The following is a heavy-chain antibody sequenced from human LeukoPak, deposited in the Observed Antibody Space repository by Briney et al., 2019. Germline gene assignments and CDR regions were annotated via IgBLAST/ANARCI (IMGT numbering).Heavy chain of an antibody. CDR2: IYSGGST. CDR1: GFTVSSNY. CDR3: ARAPIVGAISYFDY. Sequence: PGGSLRLSCAASGFTVSSNYMSWVRQAPGKGLEWVSVIYSGGSTYYADSVKGRFTISRDNSKNTLYLQMNSLRAEDTAVYYCARAPIVGAISYFDYWGQGTLVTVSS. J-gene: IGHJ4*02. V-gene: IGHV3-66*01. D-gene: IGHD1-26*01.